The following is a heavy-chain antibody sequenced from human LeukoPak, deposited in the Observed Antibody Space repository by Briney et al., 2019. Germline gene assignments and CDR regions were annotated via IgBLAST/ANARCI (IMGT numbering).Heavy chain of an antibody. Sequence: SETLSLTCAVYGGSFSGYYWSWIRQPPGKGLEWIGEINHSRSTNYNPSLKSRVTISVDTSKNQFSLKLSSVTAADTAVYYCARGGEGEHCSSTSCRPGFDYWGQGTLVTVSS. D-gene: IGHD2-2*01. CDR2: INHSRST. CDR1: GGSFSGYY. CDR3: ARGGEGEHCSSTSCRPGFDY. J-gene: IGHJ4*02. V-gene: IGHV4-34*01.